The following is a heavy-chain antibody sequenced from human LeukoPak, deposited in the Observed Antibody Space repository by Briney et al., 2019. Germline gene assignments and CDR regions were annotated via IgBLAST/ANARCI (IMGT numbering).Heavy chain of an antibody. Sequence: GGSLRLSCAASGFTFSSYGMHWVRQAPGKGLEWVAVIWYDGSNKYYADSVKGRFTISRENAKTSLYLQMDSLRAGDTAVYYCARGLRYFGMDVWGQGTTVTVSS. CDR3: ARGLRYFGMDV. D-gene: IGHD2-21*02. V-gene: IGHV3-33*01. J-gene: IGHJ6*02. CDR2: IWYDGSNK. CDR1: GFTFSSYG.